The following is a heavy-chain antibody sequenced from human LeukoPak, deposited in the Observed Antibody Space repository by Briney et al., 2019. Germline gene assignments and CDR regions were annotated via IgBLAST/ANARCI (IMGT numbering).Heavy chain of an antibody. D-gene: IGHD6-13*01. CDR1: GDSVSSNSAA. CDR2: TYYRSKWYN. Sequence: SQTLSLTCAISGDSVSSNSAAWNWIRQSPSRGLEWLGRTYYRSKWYNDYAVSVKSRITINPDTSKNQFSLQLNSVTPEDTAVYYCASPPLDHPGIAAAGPGYWGQGTLVTVSS. CDR3: ASPPLDHPGIAAAGPGY. V-gene: IGHV6-1*01. J-gene: IGHJ4*02.